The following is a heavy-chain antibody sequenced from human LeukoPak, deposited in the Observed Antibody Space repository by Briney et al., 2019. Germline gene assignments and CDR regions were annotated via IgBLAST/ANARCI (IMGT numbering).Heavy chain of an antibody. V-gene: IGHV1-69*04. Sequence: SVKVSCKASGGAFSSYFISWVRQAPGQGLEWVGRVIPTFGIANYAQSFQGRVTITADKSTGTAYMELSSLRSEDTAVYYCAREYGGAYSYGYYYWGQGTPVSVSS. CDR3: AREYGGAYSYGYYY. CDR1: GGAFSSYF. CDR2: VIPTFGIA. J-gene: IGHJ4*02. D-gene: IGHD5-18*01.